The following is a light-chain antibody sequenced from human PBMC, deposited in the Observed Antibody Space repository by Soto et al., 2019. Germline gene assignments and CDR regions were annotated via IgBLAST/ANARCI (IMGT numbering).Light chain of an antibody. CDR2: EVS. Sequence: QSVLTQPPSASGSPGQSVTISCTGTSSDVGGYNYVSWYQQHPGKAPKLMIYEVSKRPSGVPDRFSGSKSGNTASLTASGLQAEDEADYYCSSYAGSNGGVFGGGTKLTVL. CDR3: SSYAGSNGGV. V-gene: IGLV2-8*01. J-gene: IGLJ2*01. CDR1: SSDVGGYNY.